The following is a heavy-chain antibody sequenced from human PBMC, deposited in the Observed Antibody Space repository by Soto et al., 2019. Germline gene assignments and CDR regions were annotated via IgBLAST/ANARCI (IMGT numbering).Heavy chain of an antibody. J-gene: IGHJ4*02. Sequence: VVLQRLRCTAAGGTSIDLWSRWVLQTPGKGLVWVSRINSDGSSTTYADSVKGRFTISRDNAKNTLYLQMTSLRAEDTAVYYCARVSREVVPAAIDYWGQGTLVTVSS. CDR1: GGTSIDLW. CDR3: ARVSREVVPAAIDY. V-gene: IGHV3-74*01. CDR2: INSDGSST. D-gene: IGHD2-2*01.